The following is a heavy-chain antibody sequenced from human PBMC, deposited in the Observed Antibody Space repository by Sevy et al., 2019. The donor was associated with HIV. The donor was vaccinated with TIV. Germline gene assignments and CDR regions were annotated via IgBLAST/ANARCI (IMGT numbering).Heavy chain of an antibody. Sequence: GGSLRLSCAASGFTFDDYAMHWVRQAPGKGLEWVSGISWNSGSIGYADSVKGRFTISRDNAKNSLYLQMNSLRAEDTALYYCAKDIAPGIAAAGANYFHYWGQGTLVTVSS. J-gene: IGHJ4*02. V-gene: IGHV3-9*01. CDR1: GFTFDDYA. CDR2: ISWNSGSI. CDR3: AKDIAPGIAAAGANYFHY. D-gene: IGHD6-13*01.